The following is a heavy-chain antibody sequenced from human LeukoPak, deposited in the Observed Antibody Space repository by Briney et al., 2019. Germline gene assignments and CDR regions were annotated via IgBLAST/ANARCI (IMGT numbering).Heavy chain of an antibody. D-gene: IGHD2-2*01. CDR3: QRDWSIVVVPAAMASRHYYYYYGMDV. J-gene: IGHJ6*02. CDR1: GYTFTRDY. CDR2: INPNRGGT. Sequence: ASVKVSCKASGYTFTRDYMHWVRPAPGQGLGWIGCINPNRGGTNYAQKFQGRVTMTRDTSISTAYIELSRRESDDTAVYYCQRDWSIVVVPAAMASRHYYYYYGMDVRGQGTKVTVSS. V-gene: IGHV1-2*02.